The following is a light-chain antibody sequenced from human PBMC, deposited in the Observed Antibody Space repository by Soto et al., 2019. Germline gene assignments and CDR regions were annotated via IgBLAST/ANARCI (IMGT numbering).Light chain of an antibody. CDR3: QHLNTYPIT. V-gene: IGKV1-39*01. J-gene: IGKJ5*01. Sequence: DIQMTQSPSSLSASVVDRFTITFLASQSISSYLNWYQQKPGKAPKLLIYAASSLQSGVPSRFSGSGSGTDFTLTISSLQPEDFATYYCQHLNTYPITFGPGTRLEIK. CDR1: QSISSY. CDR2: AAS.